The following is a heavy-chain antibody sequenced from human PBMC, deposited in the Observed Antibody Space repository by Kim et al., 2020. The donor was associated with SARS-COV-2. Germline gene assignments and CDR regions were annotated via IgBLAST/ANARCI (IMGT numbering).Heavy chain of an antibody. D-gene: IGHD6-6*01. Sequence: GGSLRLSCAASGFTFSSYAMSWVRQAPGKGLEWVSAISGSGGSTYYADSVKGRFTISRDNSKNTLYLQMNSLRAEDTAVYYCAKDQGRRSSSLGGCFGYWGQGTLVTVSS. J-gene: IGHJ4*02. CDR3: AKDQGRRSSSLGGCFGY. CDR1: GFTFSSYA. CDR2: ISGSGGST. V-gene: IGHV3-23*01.